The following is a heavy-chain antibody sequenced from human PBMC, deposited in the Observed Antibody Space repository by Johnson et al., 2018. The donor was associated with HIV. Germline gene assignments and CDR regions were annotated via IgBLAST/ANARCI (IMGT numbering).Heavy chain of an antibody. Sequence: VQLVESGGGVVQPGRSLRLSCAASGFTFSSYAMHWVRQAPGKGLEWVSVISYNGSNKYYADSVKGRFTISRDNSKNTLYLQMNSLRAEDTAVYYCARDNEEMVLVGAFDIWGQGTMVTVSS. CDR3: ARDNEEMVLVGAFDI. CDR1: GFTFSSYA. D-gene: IGHD2-8*02. CDR2: ISYNGSNK. J-gene: IGHJ3*02. V-gene: IGHV3-30-3*01.